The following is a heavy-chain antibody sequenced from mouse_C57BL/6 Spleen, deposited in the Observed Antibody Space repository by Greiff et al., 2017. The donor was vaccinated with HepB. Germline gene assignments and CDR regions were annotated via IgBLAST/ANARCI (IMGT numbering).Heavy chain of an antibody. CDR3: ASGSSFDD. J-gene: IGHJ2*01. D-gene: IGHD1-1*01. CDR2: IDPSDSYT. CDR1: GYTFTSYW. V-gene: IGHV1-50*01. Sequence: VQLQQPGAELVKPGASVKLSCKASGYTFTSYWMQWVKQRPGQGLEWIGEIDPSDSYTNYNHEFKGKATLTVDTSSSTAYMQLSSLTSEDSAVYYCASGSSFDDWGEGTTLTVSS.